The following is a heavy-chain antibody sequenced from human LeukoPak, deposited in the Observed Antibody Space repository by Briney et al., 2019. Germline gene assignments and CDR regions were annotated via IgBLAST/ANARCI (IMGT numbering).Heavy chain of an antibody. D-gene: IGHD4/OR15-4a*01. CDR1: GFTFSDYY. Sequence: GGSLRLSCAASGFTFSDYYMSWNRQAPGKGLEWVSYISSSGSTIYYTDSVKGRFTISRDNAKNSLYLQMNSLRAEDTAVYYCARRAGAYSHPYDYWGQGTLVTVSS. CDR3: ARRAGAYSHPYDY. J-gene: IGHJ4*02. CDR2: ISSSGSTI. V-gene: IGHV3-11*01.